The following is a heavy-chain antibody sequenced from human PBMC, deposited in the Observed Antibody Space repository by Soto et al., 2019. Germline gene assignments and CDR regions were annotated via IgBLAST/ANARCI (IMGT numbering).Heavy chain of an antibody. CDR2: IYYSGST. CDR1: GGSISSGGYY. J-gene: IGHJ4*02. V-gene: IGHV4-31*03. D-gene: IGHD3-22*01. CDR3: ASDSSGYYGADY. Sequence: PSETLSLTCTVSGGSISSGGYYWSWIRQHPGKGLEWIGYIYYSGSTYYNPSLKSRVTISVDTSKNQFSLKLSSVTAADTAVYYCASDSSGYYGADYWGQGTLVTVSS.